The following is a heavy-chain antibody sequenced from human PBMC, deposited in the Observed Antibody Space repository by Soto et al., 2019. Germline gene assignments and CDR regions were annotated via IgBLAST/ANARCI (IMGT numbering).Heavy chain of an antibody. D-gene: IGHD6-6*01. CDR2: IWYDGTSK. Sequence: QVQLVESGGGVVQPGRSLRLSCAASGFTFRNHAMHWVRQAPGKGLEWVGLIWYDGTSKYYADSVKGRFTISRDNSKHTLYLEMNSLRVEDTAIYCCARDKGVVIIKDPWGQGPLVTVSS. CDR3: ARDKGVVIIKDP. V-gene: IGHV3-33*08. J-gene: IGHJ5*02. CDR1: GFTFRNHA.